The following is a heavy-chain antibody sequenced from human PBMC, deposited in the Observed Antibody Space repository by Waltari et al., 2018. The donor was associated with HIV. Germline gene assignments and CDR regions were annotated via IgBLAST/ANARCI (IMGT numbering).Heavy chain of an antibody. CDR1: GFTFDDYA. J-gene: IGHJ6*02. D-gene: IGHD1-7*01. Sequence: EVQLVESGGGLVQPGRSLRLSCAASGFTFDDYAMHWVRQAPGNGLEWVSGMSWNSGSKGYADSVKGRFTISRDNAKNSLYLQMNSLRAEDTALYYCAKDRGTGTTVYYYYGMDVWAKGPRSPSP. CDR2: MSWNSGSK. CDR3: AKDRGTGTTVYYYYGMDV. V-gene: IGHV3-9*01.